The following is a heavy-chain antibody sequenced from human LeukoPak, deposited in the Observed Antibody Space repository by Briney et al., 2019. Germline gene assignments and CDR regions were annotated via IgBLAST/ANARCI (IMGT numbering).Heavy chain of an antibody. CDR1: GYTFTSYD. J-gene: IGHJ5*02. Sequence: GASVKVSCKASGYTFTSYDINWVRQATGQGLEWMGWISFKSGDTNFAQKFQGRVTMTRDTSIDTAYMELSSLRSDDTAVYYCTYYFDSRGYKNNWFDPWGQGTLVTVSS. CDR3: TYYFDSRGYKNNWFDP. V-gene: IGHV1-2*02. D-gene: IGHD3-22*01. CDR2: ISFKSGDT.